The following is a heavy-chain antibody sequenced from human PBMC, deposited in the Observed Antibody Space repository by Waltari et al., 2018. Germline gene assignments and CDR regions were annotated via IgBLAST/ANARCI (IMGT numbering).Heavy chain of an antibody. V-gene: IGHV3-53*01. J-gene: IGHJ4*02. D-gene: IGHD5-18*01. CDR3: ARDLVGYSYGTGFFDY. CDR2: IYVGGRT. CDR1: GFTVSSNY. Sequence: EVQLVESGGGLIQPGGSLRLSCAASGFTVSSNYMSWVRQAPGTGLEWDSVIYVGGRTYYADSVKGRCTISRDNSKNTLYLQMNRLRAEDTAVYYCARDLVGYSYGTGFFDYWGQGTLVTVSS.